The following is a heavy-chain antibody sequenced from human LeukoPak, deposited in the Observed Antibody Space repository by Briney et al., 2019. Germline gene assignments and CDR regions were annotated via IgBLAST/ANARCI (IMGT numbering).Heavy chain of an antibody. D-gene: IGHD5-18*01. CDR3: AKENRGYSYGYYFDY. J-gene: IGHJ4*02. CDR2: ISYDGSNK. Sequence: PGRSLRLSCAASGFTFSSYGMHWVRQAPGKGLEWVAVISYDGSNKYYADSVKGRFTTSRDNSKNTLYLQMNSLRAEDTAVYYCAKENRGYSYGYYFDYWGQGTLVTVSS. CDR1: GFTFSSYG. V-gene: IGHV3-30*18.